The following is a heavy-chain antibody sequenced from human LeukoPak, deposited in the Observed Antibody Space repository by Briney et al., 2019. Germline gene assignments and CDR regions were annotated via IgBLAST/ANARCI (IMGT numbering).Heavy chain of an antibody. CDR2: IYYSGST. D-gene: IGHD5-24*01. V-gene: IGHV4-59*11. CDR1: XGSISSHY. Sequence: ETLSLTCTVSXGSISSHYWSWVRQPPGKGLEWVGYIYYSGSTNYNPSLKSRVTISVDTSKNQFSLKLSSVTAADTAVYYCASGRDGYFDYWGQGTLATVSS. CDR3: ASGRDGYFDY. J-gene: IGHJ4*02.